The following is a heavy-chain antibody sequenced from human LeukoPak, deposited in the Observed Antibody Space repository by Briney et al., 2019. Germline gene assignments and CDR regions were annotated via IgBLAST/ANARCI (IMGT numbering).Heavy chain of an antibody. V-gene: IGHV3-23*01. D-gene: IGHD2-21*02. CDR1: GLTFRNYA. CDR3: AKARTGIAVVSAIDY. Sequence: PGGSLRLSCAASGLTFRNYAMSWVRQAPGKGLEWVSGISDSGGSTHYADSVKGRFTISRDNSKNTLYLQMSSLRAEDTAVYFCAKARTGIAVVSAIDYWGQGTLVSVSS. J-gene: IGHJ4*02. CDR2: ISDSGGST.